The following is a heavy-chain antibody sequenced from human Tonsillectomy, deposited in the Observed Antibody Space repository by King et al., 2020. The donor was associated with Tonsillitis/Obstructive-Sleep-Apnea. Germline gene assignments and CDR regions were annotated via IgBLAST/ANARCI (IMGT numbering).Heavy chain of an antibody. CDR3: AKGTAWSVAESSWYFDL. CDR1: GLTFSSYA. Sequence: VQLVESGGGLVQPGGSLRLSCAASGLTFSSYAMTWVRQAPGKGLEWVSVISASGGTTYYADSVKGRFTISRDNSKNTLYLQMNSLRVEDTAVYYCAKGTAWSVAESSWYFDLWGRGTLVTVSS. D-gene: IGHD3-3*01. V-gene: IGHV3-23*04. CDR2: ISASGGTT. J-gene: IGHJ2*01.